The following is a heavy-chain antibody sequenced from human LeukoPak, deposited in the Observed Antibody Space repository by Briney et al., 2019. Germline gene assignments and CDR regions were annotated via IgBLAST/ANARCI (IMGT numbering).Heavy chain of an antibody. CDR2: IYYSGST. CDR3: ARHYLGGNYPDYFNH. D-gene: IGHD1-26*01. V-gene: IGHV4-39*01. CDR1: GGSISSGGYY. Sequence: SETLSLTCTVSGGSISSGGYYWSWIRQHPGKGLEWIGYIYYSGSTYYNPSLKSRVTISIDTSKNQFSLNLNSVTAADTALYSCARHYLGGNYPDYFNHWGQGTLVTVSS. J-gene: IGHJ4*02.